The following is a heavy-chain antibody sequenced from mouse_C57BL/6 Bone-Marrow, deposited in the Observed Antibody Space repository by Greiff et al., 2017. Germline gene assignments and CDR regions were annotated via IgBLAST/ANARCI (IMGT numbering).Heavy chain of an antibody. V-gene: IGHV3-6*01. CDR1: GYSINSGYY. J-gene: IGHJ3*01. Sequence: EVKLQESGPGLVKPSQSLSLTCSVTGYSINSGYYWNWIRQFPGNKLEWMGYICYDGSNNYNPSLKNRISITRDTSKNPFFLKLNSVTTEDTATXYCAGGGYYWAWFAYWGQGTLVTVSA. CDR2: ICYDGSN. CDR3: AGGGYYWAWFAY. D-gene: IGHD2-3*01.